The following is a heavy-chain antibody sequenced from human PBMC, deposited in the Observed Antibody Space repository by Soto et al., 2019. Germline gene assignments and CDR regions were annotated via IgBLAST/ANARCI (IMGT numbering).Heavy chain of an antibody. V-gene: IGHV1-3*01. CDR2: INAGNGNT. D-gene: IGHD3-10*01. CDR1: GYTFTSYA. J-gene: IGHJ6*02. CDR3: ARTDGGSGSLAQYYYYYGMDV. Sequence: ASVKVSCKASGYTFTSYAMHWVRQAPGQRLEWMGWINAGNGNTKYSQKSQGRVTITRDTSASTAYMELSSLRSEDTAVYYCARTDGGSGSLAQYYYYYGMDVWGQGTTVTVSS.